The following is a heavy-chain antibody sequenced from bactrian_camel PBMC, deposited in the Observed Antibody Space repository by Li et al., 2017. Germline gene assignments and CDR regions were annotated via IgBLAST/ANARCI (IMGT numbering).Heavy chain of an antibody. CDR2: IDSRGTT. D-gene: IGHD5*01. V-gene: IGHV3S33*01. Sequence: HVQLVESGGGSVQDGGSLRLSCATSPYTYSRNCMGWFRQAPGKECEGVARIDSRGTTEYVDSVKGRFTISKDNAKNTLYLEMNSLKPEDTAMYYCAAAPPGLGCEAEGMDYYGEGTQVTVS. CDR1: PYTYSRNC. J-gene: IGHJ7*01.